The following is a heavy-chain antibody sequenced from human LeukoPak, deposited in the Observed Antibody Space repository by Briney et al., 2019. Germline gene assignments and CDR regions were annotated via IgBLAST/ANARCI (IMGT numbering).Heavy chain of an antibody. D-gene: IGHD2-15*01. CDR2: IKSNTDGGTA. Sequence: GGSLRLSCAASGFTFTNAWMSWVRQAPGKGLEWVGRIKSNTDGGTADYAAPVKGRFTISRDDSKNTLYLQMNSLKVEDTALYYCGSASRIDYWGQGTLVTV. J-gene: IGHJ4*02. V-gene: IGHV3-15*01. CDR1: GFTFTNAW. CDR3: GSASRIDY.